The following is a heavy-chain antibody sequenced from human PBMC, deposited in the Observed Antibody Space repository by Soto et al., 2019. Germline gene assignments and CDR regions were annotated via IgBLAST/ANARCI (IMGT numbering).Heavy chain of an antibody. CDR2: ISPYNGNT. J-gene: IGHJ4*02. D-gene: IGHD3-9*01. V-gene: IGHV1-18*01. CDR3: ARGDWVY. Sequence: QVLLVQSGAEVKRPGASVKVSCKASGYTFTNSDIHWVRQAPGQGPEWMGWISPYNGNTNHKDKFNDRVTMTTDTSTSTAYMEVRSLRSDDTAVYYCARGDWVYWGQGTLVTVSS. CDR1: GYTFTNSD.